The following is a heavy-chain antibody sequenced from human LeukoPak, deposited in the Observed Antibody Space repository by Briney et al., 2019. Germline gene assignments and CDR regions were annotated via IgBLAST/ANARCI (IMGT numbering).Heavy chain of an antibody. J-gene: IGHJ4*02. CDR3: ARDRAKYNPNDYFDY. Sequence: ASVKVSCKTSGYTFSDYYMYWLRQAPGQGLELMGWVNPNRGDTNYAQKLQGRVTMTRDTSLSTVYMELSRLTSDDTAVYYCARDRAKYNPNDYFDYWGRGTLVTVSS. CDR2: VNPNRGDT. CDR1: GYTFSDYY. V-gene: IGHV1-2*02. D-gene: IGHD2-8*01.